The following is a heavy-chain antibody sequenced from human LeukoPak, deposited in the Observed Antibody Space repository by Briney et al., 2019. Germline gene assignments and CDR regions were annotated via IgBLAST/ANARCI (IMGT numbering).Heavy chain of an antibody. CDR2: IIPIFGTA. V-gene: IGHV1-69*13. CDR1: GGTFSSYA. CDR3: ARETRIAAAGFDAFDI. Sequence: ASVKVSCKASGGTFSSYAISWVRQAPGQGLEWMGGIIPIFGTANYAQKFQGRVTITADESTSTAYMELSSLRSEDTAVYYCARETRIAAAGFDAFDIWGQGTMVIVSS. D-gene: IGHD6-13*01. J-gene: IGHJ3*02.